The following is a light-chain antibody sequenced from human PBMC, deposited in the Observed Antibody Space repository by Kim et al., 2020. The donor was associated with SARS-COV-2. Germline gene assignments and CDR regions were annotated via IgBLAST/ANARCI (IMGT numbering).Light chain of an antibody. CDR3: QQTYSTPRT. Sequence: DIQMTQSPSSLSAYVGDRVTITCRASQSMTNYLNWYQQKPGKAPKLLIYAASSLHTGVPSRFSGSGSGRDFTLTISNLQPEDFATYYWQQTYSTPRTFGQGTKVEIK. CDR1: QSMTNY. CDR2: AAS. J-gene: IGKJ1*01. V-gene: IGKV1-39*01.